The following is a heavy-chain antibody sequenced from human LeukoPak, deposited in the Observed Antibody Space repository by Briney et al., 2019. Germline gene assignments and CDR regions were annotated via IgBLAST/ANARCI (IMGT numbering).Heavy chain of an antibody. CDR3: GHSFGLV. Sequence: GGSLRLSCSASGFTFENYVMSWFRQAPGKGLEWVGFIRSNTYGGTTEYVASVTGRFTISRDDSKRIAYLQMNNLKTEDTAVYYCGHSFGLVWGRGTLVTVSS. J-gene: IGHJ4*02. D-gene: IGHD3-3*01. CDR2: IRSNTYGGTT. CDR1: GFTFENYV. V-gene: IGHV3-49*03.